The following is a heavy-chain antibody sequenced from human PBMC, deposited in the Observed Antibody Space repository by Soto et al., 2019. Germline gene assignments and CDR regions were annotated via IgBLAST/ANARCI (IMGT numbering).Heavy chain of an antibody. Sequence: PSETLSLTCAVSGGSISSSNWWSWVRQPPGKGLEWIGEIYHSGSTNYNPSLKSRVTISVDKSKNQFSLKLSSVTAADTAVYYCARGGIAAAGTDYYYYYGMDVWGQGTTVT. V-gene: IGHV4-4*02. CDR3: ARGGIAAAGTDYYYYYGMDV. CDR1: GGSISSSNW. D-gene: IGHD6-13*01. J-gene: IGHJ6*02. CDR2: IYHSGST.